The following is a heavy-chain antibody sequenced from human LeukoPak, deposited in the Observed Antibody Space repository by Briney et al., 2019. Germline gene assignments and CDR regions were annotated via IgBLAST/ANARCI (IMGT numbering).Heavy chain of an antibody. Sequence: PGGSLRLSCAASGFTFSSYWMSWVRQAPGKGLEWVANIKQDGSGKYYVDSVKGRFTISRDNAKNSLYLQMNSLRAEDTAVYYCARDSSTYDSSTLVAYWGQGTLVSVSS. J-gene: IGHJ4*02. D-gene: IGHD3-22*01. CDR3: ARDSSTYDSSTLVAY. CDR2: IKQDGSGK. CDR1: GFTFSSYW. V-gene: IGHV3-7*01.